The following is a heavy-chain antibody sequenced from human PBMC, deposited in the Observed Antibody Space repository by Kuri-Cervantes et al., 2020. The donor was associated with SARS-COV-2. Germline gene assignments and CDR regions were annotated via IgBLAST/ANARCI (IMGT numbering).Heavy chain of an antibody. CDR2: IYNGGST. CDR1: GGSISSYY. D-gene: IGHD6-13*01. Sequence: GGSLRLSCTVSGGSISSYYWSWIRQAPGKGLEWVSVIYNGGSTYYADSVKGRFTISRDNSKNTLYLQMNSLRAEDTAVYYCARERAAGRMFDYWGQGTLVTVSS. V-gene: IGHV3-53*01. CDR3: ARERAAGRMFDY. J-gene: IGHJ4*02.